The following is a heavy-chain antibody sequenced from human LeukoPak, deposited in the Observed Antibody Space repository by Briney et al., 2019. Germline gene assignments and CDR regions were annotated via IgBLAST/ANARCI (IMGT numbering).Heavy chain of an antibody. D-gene: IGHD3-10*01. Sequence: SETLSLTCTVSGYSISSGYYWGWIRQPPGKGLEWIGSIYHSGSTYYNPSLKSRVTISVDTSKNQFSLKLSSVTAADTAVYYCARSPGGGFGESIYYYYYMDVWGKGTTVTVSS. J-gene: IGHJ6*03. V-gene: IGHV4-38-2*02. CDR1: GYSISSGYY. CDR2: IYHSGST. CDR3: ARSPGGGFGESIYYYYYMDV.